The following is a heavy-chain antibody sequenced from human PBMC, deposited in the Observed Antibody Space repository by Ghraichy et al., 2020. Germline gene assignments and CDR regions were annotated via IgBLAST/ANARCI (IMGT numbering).Heavy chain of an antibody. D-gene: IGHD3-10*01. CDR2: INHSGST. CDR3: ARVNFGSWGSQYYFDY. J-gene: IGHJ4*02. Sequence: SETLSLTCAVYGGSFSGYYWSWIRQPPGKGLEWIGEINHSGSTNYNPSLKSRVTISVDTSKNQFSLKLSSVTAADTAVYYCARVNFGSWGSQYYFDYWGQGTLVTVSS. V-gene: IGHV4-34*01. CDR1: GGSFSGYY.